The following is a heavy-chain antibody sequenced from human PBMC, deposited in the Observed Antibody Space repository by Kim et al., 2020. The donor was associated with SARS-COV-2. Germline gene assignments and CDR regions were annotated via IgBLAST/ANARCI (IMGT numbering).Heavy chain of an antibody. J-gene: IGHJ6*02. CDR2: INAGGGGT. V-gene: IGHV1-46*01. Sequence: ASVKVSCKTSGNTITNYYIHWVRQAPGQGLEWMGVINAGGGGTLFAQRFQGRVTMTIDTSTSTVYMALSSLRSEDTAVYYCAKDHKDYYGMDVWGQGTTV. CDR3: AKDHKDYYGMDV. CDR1: GNTITNYY.